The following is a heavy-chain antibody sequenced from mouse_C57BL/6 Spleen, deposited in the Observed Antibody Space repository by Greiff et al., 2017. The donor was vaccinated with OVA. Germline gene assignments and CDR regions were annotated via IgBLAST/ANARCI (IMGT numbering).Heavy chain of an antibody. V-gene: IGHV1-15*01. CDR2: IDPETGGT. Sequence: QVQLKESGAELVRPGASVTLSCKASGYTFTDYEMHWVKQTPVHGLEWIGAIDPETGGTAYNQKFKVKAILTADKSSSTAYMELRSLTSEDSAVYYCTRGGWTDYWGQGTTLTVSS. CDR1: GYTFTDYE. J-gene: IGHJ2*01. CDR3: TRGGWTDY.